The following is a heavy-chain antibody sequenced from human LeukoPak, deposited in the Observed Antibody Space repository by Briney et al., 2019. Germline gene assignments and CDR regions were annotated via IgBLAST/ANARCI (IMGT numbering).Heavy chain of an antibody. CDR2: ISAYKGNT. CDR1: GYTFTSYG. J-gene: IGHJ1*01. CDR3: ARDFGSGGYGPTYFQH. D-gene: IGHD5-12*01. V-gene: IGHV1-18*01. Sequence: ASVTVSCKASGYTFTSYGFNSVRQAPGQGVEWMGWISAYKGNTIYPQKLQGIVTLTTHTSTTTVYMELRSLRSDDTAVYYCARDFGSGGYGPTYFQHWGQGTLVTVSS.